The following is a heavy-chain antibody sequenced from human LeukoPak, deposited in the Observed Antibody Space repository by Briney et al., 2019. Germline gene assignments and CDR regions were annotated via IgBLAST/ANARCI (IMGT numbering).Heavy chain of an antibody. Sequence: SVKVSCKASGGTFRSNAISWVRQAPGQGLEWMGGITPIFGTANYAQKFQGRVTITAVESMSTAYMELSSLRSEDTAVYYCATPSRGKEGAFDIWGQGTMVTVSS. CDR3: ATPSRGKEGAFDI. D-gene: IGHD3-16*01. J-gene: IGHJ3*02. V-gene: IGHV1-69*13. CDR2: ITPIFGTA. CDR1: GGTFRSNA.